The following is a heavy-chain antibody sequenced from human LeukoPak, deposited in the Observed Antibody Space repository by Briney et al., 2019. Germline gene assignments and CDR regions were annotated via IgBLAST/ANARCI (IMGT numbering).Heavy chain of an antibody. CDR3: AASGFGGTMDSYFDY. Sequence: GGSLRLSCAASGFTFSNYAMHWVRQAPGKGLEWVAVISYDGSNKYYADSVKGRFTIPRDNSKNTLYLQMNSLRAEDTAVYYCAASGFGGTMDSYFDYWGQGTLVTVSS. CDR1: GFTFSNYA. CDR2: ISYDGSNK. J-gene: IGHJ4*02. D-gene: IGHD2-15*01. V-gene: IGHV3-30-3*01.